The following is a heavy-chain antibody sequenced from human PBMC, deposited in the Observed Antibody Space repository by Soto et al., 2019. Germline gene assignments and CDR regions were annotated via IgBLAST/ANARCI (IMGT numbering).Heavy chain of an antibody. CDR1: GGSVSDKRG. Sequence: PSETLSLTGALAGGSVSDKRGWTWVRQTPGKGREWMGETFRKGDTNYNAFLKSRVSICIDKSRNQVSLILTPVTAADTAVYYCASYVATGGYGAFDIWGQGTVVTVSS. D-gene: IGHD3-16*01. CDR3: ASYVATGGYGAFDI. V-gene: IGHV4-4*02. J-gene: IGHJ3*02. CDR2: TFRKGDT.